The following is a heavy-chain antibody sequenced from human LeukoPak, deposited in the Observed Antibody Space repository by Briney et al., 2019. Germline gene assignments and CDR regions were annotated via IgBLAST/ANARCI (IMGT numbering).Heavy chain of an antibody. Sequence: ASVKVSCKASGYTFISYGISWVRQAPGQGLEWMGWIHPNSGDTNYAQRFQGRVSLTRDTSISTAYMELSSLRSDDTAVYYCARDHNWGPDYWGQGTPVSVSS. V-gene: IGHV1-2*02. J-gene: IGHJ4*02. D-gene: IGHD7-27*01. CDR2: IHPNSGDT. CDR3: ARDHNWGPDY. CDR1: GYTFISYG.